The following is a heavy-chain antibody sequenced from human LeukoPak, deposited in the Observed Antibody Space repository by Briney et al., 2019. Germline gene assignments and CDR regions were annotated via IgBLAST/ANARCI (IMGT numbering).Heavy chain of an antibody. CDR3: AGYSSSLILGGYFQH. V-gene: IGHV4-39*07. Sequence: SETLSLTCTVSGGSISSSSYYWGWIRQPPGKGLEWIGSIYYSGSTYYNPSLKSRVTISVDTSKNQFSLKLSSVTAADTAVYYCAGYSSSLILGGYFQHWGQGTLVTVSS. J-gene: IGHJ1*01. CDR1: GGSISSSSYY. D-gene: IGHD6-13*01. CDR2: IYYSGST.